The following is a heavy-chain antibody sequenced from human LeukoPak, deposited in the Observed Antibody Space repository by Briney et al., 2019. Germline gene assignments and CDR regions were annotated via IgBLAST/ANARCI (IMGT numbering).Heavy chain of an antibody. Sequence: ASVKVSCKASGYTFTGYYMHWVRQAPGQGLEWMGWINPNSGGTNYAQKLQGRVTMTTDASTSTAYMELRSLRSDDTAVYYCARDLGYYGSGKSRSDYYYMDVWGKGTTVTVSS. CDR1: GYTFTGYY. CDR2: INPNSGGT. V-gene: IGHV1-2*02. D-gene: IGHD3-10*01. J-gene: IGHJ6*03. CDR3: ARDLGYYGSGKSRSDYYYMDV.